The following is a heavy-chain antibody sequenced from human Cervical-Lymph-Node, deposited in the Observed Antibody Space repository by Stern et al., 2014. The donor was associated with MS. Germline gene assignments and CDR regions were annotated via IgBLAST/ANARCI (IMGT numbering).Heavy chain of an antibody. V-gene: IGHV1-69*06. J-gene: IGHJ3*01. CDR1: GGTFTSFS. Sequence: VQLVQSGAEVKKPGSSVNVSCKASGGTFTSFSINWVRQVPGPRLERMGGIIPIFDTPNLAQKFQGRVTITADSSTSTVYMALNSLRSDDTAVYYCVLPSKVTTAAFDVWGRGTMVTVSS. CDR3: VLPSKVTTAAFDV. D-gene: IGHD4-17*01. CDR2: IIPIFDTP.